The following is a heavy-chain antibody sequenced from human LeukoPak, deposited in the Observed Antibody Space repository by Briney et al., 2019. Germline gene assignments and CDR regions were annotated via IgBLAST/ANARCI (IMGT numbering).Heavy chain of an antibody. V-gene: IGHV4-59*08. CDR3: ARGILVVSNWFDP. Sequence: SETLSLTCTVSGGSISSYYWSWIRQPPGKGLEWIGYIYYSGSTYYNPSLKSRVTISVDTSKNQFSLKLSSVTAADTAVYYCARGILVVSNWFDPWGQGTLVTVSS. J-gene: IGHJ5*02. D-gene: IGHD2-21*01. CDR1: GGSISSYY. CDR2: IYYSGST.